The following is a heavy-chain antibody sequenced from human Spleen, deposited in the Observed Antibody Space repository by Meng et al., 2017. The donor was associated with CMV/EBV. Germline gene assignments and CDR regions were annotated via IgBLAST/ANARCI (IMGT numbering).Heavy chain of an antibody. J-gene: IGHJ6*02. CDR1: GGSFTDYY. D-gene: IGHD3-3*01. CDR3: VRGNRPTTIFGVRIIDYAMDV. V-gene: IGHV4-34*01. Sequence: SETLSLTCTVFGGSFTDYYWTWIRQTAGKGLEWIGEINHSGSTNDNPSLESRVAMSVDTSKKQFSLKLRSVTAADTAVYYCVRGNRPTTIFGVRIIDYAMDVWGQGTTVTVSS. CDR2: INHSGST.